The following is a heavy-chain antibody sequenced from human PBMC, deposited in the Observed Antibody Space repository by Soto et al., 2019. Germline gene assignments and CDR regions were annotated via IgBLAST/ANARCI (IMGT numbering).Heavy chain of an antibody. J-gene: IGHJ6*02. CDR3: ARESKRYCSSTSCDVLGVYYYYGMDV. V-gene: IGHV1-69*01. CDR1: GGTFSSYA. CDR2: IIPIFGTA. Sequence: QVQLVQSGAEVKKPGSSVKVSCKASGGTFSSYAISWVRQAPGQGLEWMGGIIPIFGTANYAQKFQGRVTSTADESTSTAYMELGSLRTEDTAVYYCARESKRYCSSTSCDVLGVYYYYGMDVWGQGTTVTVSS. D-gene: IGHD2-2*01.